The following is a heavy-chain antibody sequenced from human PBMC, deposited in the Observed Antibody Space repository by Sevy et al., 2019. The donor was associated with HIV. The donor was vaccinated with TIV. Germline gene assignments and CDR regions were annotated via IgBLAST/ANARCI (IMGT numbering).Heavy chain of an antibody. Sequence: ASVKVSCKVSGYTLTELSMHWVRQAPGKGLEWMGGFDPEDGETIYAQKFQGRVTMTEDTSTDTAYMELSSLRSEDTAVYYCAIQAIWFRKENYYYGMDVWGQGTTVTVSS. CDR3: AIQAIWFRKENYYYGMDV. D-gene: IGHD3-10*01. CDR2: FDPEDGET. J-gene: IGHJ6*02. CDR1: GYTLTELS. V-gene: IGHV1-24*01.